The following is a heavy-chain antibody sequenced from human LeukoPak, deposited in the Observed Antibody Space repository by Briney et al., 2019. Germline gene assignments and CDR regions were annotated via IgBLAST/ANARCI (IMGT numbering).Heavy chain of an antibody. CDR2: IYYTGST. CDR3: ARNKGSDWYFDY. V-gene: IGHV4-59*01. D-gene: IGHD2-21*02. Sequence: SETLSLTCTVSGGSISSYYWSWIRQPPGKGLEWIGYIYYTGSTNYNPSLKSRVTISVDTSKNQFSLKLSSVTAADTAVYYCARNKGSDWYFDYWGQGTLVTVSS. CDR1: GGSISSYY. J-gene: IGHJ4*02.